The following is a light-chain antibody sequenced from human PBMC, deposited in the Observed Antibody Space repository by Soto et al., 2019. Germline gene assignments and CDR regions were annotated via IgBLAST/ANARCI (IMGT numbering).Light chain of an antibody. V-gene: IGKV3-11*01. CDR2: DAS. J-gene: IGKJ4*01. CDR1: QSISTY. CDR3: QQRTNWPLT. Sequence: EIVFTQSPGTLSLSPGERDTLSCRASQSISTYLGWYQQKPGQAPRLLIYDASKRATGIPARFSGSGSGTDFTLTISSLEPEDFAVYHCQQRTNWPLTFGGGTKVDIK.